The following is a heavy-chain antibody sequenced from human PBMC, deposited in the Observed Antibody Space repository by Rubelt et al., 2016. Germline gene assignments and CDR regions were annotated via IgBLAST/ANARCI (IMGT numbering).Heavy chain of an antibody. Sequence: QVQLVQSGAEVKKPGASVKVSCKVSGYTLTELSMHWVRQAPGKGLEWMGWISAYNGNTNYAQQLPCRGTMTTDTATSTAYMELRILRSDDTAVYYCARDAKDVWGQGTTVTVSS. V-gene: IGHV1-18*01. J-gene: IGHJ6*02. CDR2: ISAYNGNT. CDR1: GYTLTELS. CDR3: ARDAKDV.